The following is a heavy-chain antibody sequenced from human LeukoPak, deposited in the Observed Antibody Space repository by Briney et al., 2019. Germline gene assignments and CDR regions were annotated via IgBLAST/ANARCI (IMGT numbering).Heavy chain of an antibody. Sequence: SETLSLTCTVSGGSISSYYWSWIRQPPGKGLEWIGEINHSGSTNYNPSLKSRVTISVDTSKNQFSLKLSSVTAADTAVYYCARHAPGYSSSGRSTGLDYWGQGTLVTVSS. V-gene: IGHV4-34*01. D-gene: IGHD6-13*01. CDR1: GGSISSYY. J-gene: IGHJ4*02. CDR2: INHSGST. CDR3: ARHAPGYSSSGRSTGLDY.